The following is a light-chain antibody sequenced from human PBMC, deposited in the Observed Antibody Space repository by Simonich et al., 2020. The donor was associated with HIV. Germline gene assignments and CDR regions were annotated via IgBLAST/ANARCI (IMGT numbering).Light chain of an antibody. Sequence: QSALTQPASVSGSPGQSITISCTGTSSDVGGYNYFSWYQQHPGQAPKLMIYYVSKRPSVVSNRFSGSKSGNTASLTISGLQAEDEADYYCSSYTSSSTWVFGGGTKLTVL. J-gene: IGLJ3*02. V-gene: IGLV2-14*01. CDR2: YVS. CDR1: SSDVGGYNY. CDR3: SSYTSSSTWV.